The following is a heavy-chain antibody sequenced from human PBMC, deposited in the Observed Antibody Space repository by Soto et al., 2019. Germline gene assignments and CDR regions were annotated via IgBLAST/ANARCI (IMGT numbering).Heavy chain of an antibody. J-gene: IGHJ5*02. Sequence: QVQLVQSGAEVKKPGASVKVSCKASGYTFTSYVISWVRQAPGQGLEWMGWISAYNGNTNYAQKLQGRVTMTTDTSTSTAYMELRSLRSDDTAVYYCARDLGIAVAGIYWGFDPWGQGTLVTVSS. D-gene: IGHD6-19*01. CDR3: ARDLGIAVAGIYWGFDP. V-gene: IGHV1-18*01. CDR1: GYTFTSYV. CDR2: ISAYNGNT.